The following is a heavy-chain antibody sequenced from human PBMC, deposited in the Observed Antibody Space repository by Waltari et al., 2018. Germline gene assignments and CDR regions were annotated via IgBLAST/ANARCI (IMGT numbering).Heavy chain of an antibody. J-gene: IGHJ4*02. CDR2: ISSSSSTI. V-gene: IGHV3-48*01. Sequence: EVQLVESGGGLVQPGGSLRLSCAASGFTFSSYSMNWVRQAPGKGLEWVSYISSSSSTIDYADSVKGRFTISRDNAKNSLYLQMNSLRAEDTAVYYCARPATSEAYWGQGTLVTVSS. CDR1: GFTFSSYS. D-gene: IGHD1-26*01. CDR3: ARPATSEAY.